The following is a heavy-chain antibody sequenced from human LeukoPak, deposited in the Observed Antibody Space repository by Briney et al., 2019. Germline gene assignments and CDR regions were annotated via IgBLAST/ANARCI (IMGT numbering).Heavy chain of an antibody. CDR3: ASHRGAWWGYVDY. CDR2: IYSSGTT. D-gene: IGHD2-8*02. J-gene: IGHJ4*02. CDR1: GGSISNYH. Sequence: KPSETLSLTCTVSGGSISNYHWSWIRQLAEKGLEWIGRIYSSGTTNYSPSLKSRVTMSVDTSKNQFSLKLNSVTVADTAVYYCASHRGAWWGYVDYWGQGILVTVSS. V-gene: IGHV4-4*07.